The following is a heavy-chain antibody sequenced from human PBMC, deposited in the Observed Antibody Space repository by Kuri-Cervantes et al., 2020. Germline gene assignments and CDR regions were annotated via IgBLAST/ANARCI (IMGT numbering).Heavy chain of an antibody. D-gene: IGHD3-22*01. CDR2: IGGGGLST. V-gene: IGHV3-23*01. CDR3: ASSGYRFIDY. J-gene: IGHJ4*02. Sequence: GGSLRLSCAASGFTFTSYAMSWVRQAPGKGLEWVSTIGGGGLSTRYADSVKGRFTISRDNSNNTLYVQMNSLRAEDTAVYYCASSGYRFIDYWGQGTLVTVSS. CDR1: GFTFTSYA.